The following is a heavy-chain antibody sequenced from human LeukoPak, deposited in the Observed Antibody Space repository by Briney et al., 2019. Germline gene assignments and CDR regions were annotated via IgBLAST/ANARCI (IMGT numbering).Heavy chain of an antibody. CDR1: GFTVSNKY. V-gene: IGHV3-53*01. Sequence: GGSLRLSCAASGFTVSNKYMTWVRQAPGKGLEWVSLIYSDGRTYYADSVKGRFTISRDNAKNSLYLQMNSLGAEDTAVYYCVRDLRWSFDYWGQGTLVTVSS. CDR3: VRDLRWSFDY. CDR2: IYSDGRT. J-gene: IGHJ4*02. D-gene: IGHD4-23*01.